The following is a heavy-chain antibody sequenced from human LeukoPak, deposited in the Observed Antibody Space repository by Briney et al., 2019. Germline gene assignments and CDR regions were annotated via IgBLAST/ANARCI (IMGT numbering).Heavy chain of an antibody. D-gene: IGHD3-9*01. CDR1: GFTFSSYA. Sequence: GGSLRLSCAASGFTFSSYAMSWVRQTPGKGLEWVSALSGSGGSTYYADSVKGRFTISRDNSKNTLYLQMNSLRAEDTAVYYCAKTGNYDILTGYYHWGQGSLVTVSS. J-gene: IGHJ4*02. CDR3: AKTGNYDILTGYYH. V-gene: IGHV3-23*01. CDR2: LSGSGGST.